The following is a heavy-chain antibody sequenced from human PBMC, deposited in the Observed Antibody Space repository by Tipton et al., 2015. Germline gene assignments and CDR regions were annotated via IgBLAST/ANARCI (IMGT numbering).Heavy chain of an antibody. CDR2: ISLDSDRI. D-gene: IGHD1-1*01. V-gene: IGHV3-9*01. J-gene: IGHJ4*02. CDR1: GFTFDKYA. Sequence: SLRLSCAASGFTFDKYAIHWVRQAPGKGLEWVSGISLDSDRIGYADSVKGRFSISKDNAKNSLYLQMNSLRVEDTAVYYCGRGGIFSNNWYPFDYWGQGTLVTVSS. CDR3: GRGGIFSNNWYPFDY.